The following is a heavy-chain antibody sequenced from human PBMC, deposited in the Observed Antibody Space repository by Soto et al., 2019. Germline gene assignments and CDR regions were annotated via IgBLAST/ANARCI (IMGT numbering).Heavy chain of an antibody. Sequence: EVQLVESGGGLVQPGGSLRLSCAASGFTFSSYWMRWVRQAPGKGLVWVSRINSDGSSTSYADSVKGRFTISRDNAKNTLYLQMNSLRAEDTAVYYCARDTYYDFCPSFDPWGQGTLVTVSS. CDR2: INSDGSST. CDR3: ARDTYYDFCPSFDP. CDR1: GFTFSSYW. J-gene: IGHJ5*02. D-gene: IGHD3-3*01. V-gene: IGHV3-74*01.